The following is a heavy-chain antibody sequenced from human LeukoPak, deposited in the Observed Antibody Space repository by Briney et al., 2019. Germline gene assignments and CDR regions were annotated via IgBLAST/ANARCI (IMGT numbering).Heavy chain of an antibody. J-gene: IGHJ4*02. CDR3: ARGHTVLLWFGELLTLDY. V-gene: IGHV1-18*01. D-gene: IGHD3-10*01. Sequence: ASVKVSCKASGYTFTSYDISWVRQAPGQGLEWMGWISAYNGNTNYAQKLQGRVTMTTDTSTSTAYMELRSLRSDDTAVYYCARGHTVLLWFGELLTLDYWGQGTLVTVSS. CDR2: ISAYNGNT. CDR1: GYTFTSYD.